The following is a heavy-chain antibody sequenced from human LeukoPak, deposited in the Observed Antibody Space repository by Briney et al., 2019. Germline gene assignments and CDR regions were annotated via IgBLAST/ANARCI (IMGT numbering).Heavy chain of an antibody. V-gene: IGHV4-59*01. CDR3: ARYSGSGTFPLGSDY. D-gene: IGHD3-10*01. CDR2: IYYSGST. CDR1: GGSISGYY. Sequence: SETRSLTCTVSGGSISGYYWSRIRQPPGKGLEWIGYIYYSGSTNYNPSLKSRVTISVDTSKNQFSLKLSSVTAADTAVYYCARYSGSGTFPLGSDYWGQGTLVTVSS. J-gene: IGHJ4*02.